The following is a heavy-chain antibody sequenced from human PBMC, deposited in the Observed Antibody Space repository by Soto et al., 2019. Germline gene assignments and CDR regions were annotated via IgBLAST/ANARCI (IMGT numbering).Heavy chain of an antibody. CDR3: ARDRLAGYYYNGMDV. V-gene: IGHV3-33*01. Sequence: TGGSLRLSCAASGFTFSSYGMHWVRQAPGKGLEWVAVIWYDGSNKYYADSVKGRFTISRDNSKNTLYLQMNSLRAEDTAVYYCARDRLAGYYYNGMDVWGQGTTVTVSS. J-gene: IGHJ6*02. CDR1: GFTFSSYG. D-gene: IGHD6-19*01. CDR2: IWYDGSNK.